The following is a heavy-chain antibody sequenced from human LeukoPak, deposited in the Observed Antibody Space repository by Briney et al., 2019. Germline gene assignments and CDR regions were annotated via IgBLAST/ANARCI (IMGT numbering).Heavy chain of an antibody. D-gene: IGHD7-27*01. CDR1: GGSITSGGYY. CDR2: IYYSGTT. V-gene: IGHV4-31*03. CDR3: ARGSTGDKSNT. Sequence: PSETLSLTCTVSGGSITSGGYYWSWIRQLPGKGLEWIGYIYYSGTTSYNPSLKSRLTISLYTSENQSSLKLSSVTAADTAVYYCARGSTGDKSNTWGQGTLVTVSS. J-gene: IGHJ5*02.